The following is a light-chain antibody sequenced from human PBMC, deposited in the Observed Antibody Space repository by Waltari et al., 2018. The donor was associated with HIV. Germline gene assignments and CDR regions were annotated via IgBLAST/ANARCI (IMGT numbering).Light chain of an antibody. Sequence: QSALTQPPSASGSPGQSVTISCPGTSSDVGGYKSVSWYQPHPGKAPQVMIYEVSKRPSGVPDRFSGSKSGNTASLTVSGLQAEDEADYYCSSYAGSNNVVFGGGTKLTVL. J-gene: IGLJ2*01. V-gene: IGLV2-8*01. CDR1: SSDVGGYKS. CDR3: SSYAGSNNVV. CDR2: EVS.